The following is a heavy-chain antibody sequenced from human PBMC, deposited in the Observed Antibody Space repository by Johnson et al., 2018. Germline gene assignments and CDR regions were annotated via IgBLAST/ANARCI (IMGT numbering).Heavy chain of an antibody. CDR2: INGRSDGT. V-gene: IGHV3-23*04. J-gene: IGHJ6*03. Sequence: QLVASGGGLVQPGGSLRLSCAVSGFTVSSKYMSWVRQAPGKGLEWVSAINGRSDGTYYADSVKGRFTTPRDRSPNTLYLQMHSLRLAETAVYYCAKDGGVAVALRYTDVWGRGTAVTVSS. D-gene: IGHD3-16*01. CDR3: AKDGGVAVALRYTDV. CDR1: GFTVSSKY.